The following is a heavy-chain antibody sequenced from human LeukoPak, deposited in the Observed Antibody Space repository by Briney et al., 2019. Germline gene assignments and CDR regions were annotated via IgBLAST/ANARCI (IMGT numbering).Heavy chain of an antibody. V-gene: IGHV3-11*01. Sequence: GGSLTLSCEASGFSFSESYMSWIRQAPGKGLQWVAYISGSGSSIYYADSVRGRFTVSRDNARNSLYLHMNGLKADDTAAYYCARGKRRFDYWGQGTLVTVSS. CDR2: ISGSGSSI. J-gene: IGHJ4*02. CDR3: ARGKRRFDY. CDR1: GFSFSESY.